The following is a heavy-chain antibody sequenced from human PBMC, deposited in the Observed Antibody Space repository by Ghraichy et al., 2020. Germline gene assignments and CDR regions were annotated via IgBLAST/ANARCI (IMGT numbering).Heavy chain of an antibody. Sequence: GESLNISCAASGFTFSDYAMSWVRQAPGKGLEWVSTIGTAGVTTHYSDSVKGRFTISRDNSKNTLFLQMNSLRAEDTAKYYCSHYTPPRRLFDYWGQGALVTVSS. CDR1: GFTFSDYA. CDR3: SHYTPPRRLFDY. J-gene: IGHJ4*02. V-gene: IGHV3-23*01. CDR2: IGTAGVTT. D-gene: IGHD4-11*01.